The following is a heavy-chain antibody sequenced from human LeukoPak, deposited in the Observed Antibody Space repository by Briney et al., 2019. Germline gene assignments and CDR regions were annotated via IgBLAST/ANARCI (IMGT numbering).Heavy chain of an antibody. V-gene: IGHV3-20*01. D-gene: IGHD6-13*01. Sequence: GGSLRLSCAASGFTFDDYGMSWVRQAPGKGLEWVSGINWNGGSTGYADSVKGRFTISRDNAKNSLYLQMNSLRAEDTALYHCARDREAAAGKNYYYYYMDVWGKGTTVTVSS. CDR1: GFTFDDYG. CDR2: INWNGGST. CDR3: ARDREAAAGKNYYYYYMDV. J-gene: IGHJ6*03.